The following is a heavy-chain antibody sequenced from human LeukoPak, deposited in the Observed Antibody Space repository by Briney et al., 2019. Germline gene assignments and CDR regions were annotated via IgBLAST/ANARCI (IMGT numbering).Heavy chain of an antibody. V-gene: IGHV3-23*01. J-gene: IGHJ4*02. D-gene: IGHD3-10*01. CDR1: VFTFRSPD. Sequence: GGSLRLSCAASVFTFRSPDAHWVRQAPGKGLEWVAVVRGNGDSTHYADSVKGRFTISRDNSKNTLYLQMNSMRAEGTAVYYCAKGFFGSGTFPHNLDYWGQGTLVTVSS. CDR2: VRGNGDST. CDR3: AKGFFGSGTFPHNLDY.